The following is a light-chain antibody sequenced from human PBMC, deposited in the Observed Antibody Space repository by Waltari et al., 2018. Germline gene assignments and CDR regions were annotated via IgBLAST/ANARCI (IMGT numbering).Light chain of an antibody. J-gene: IGKJ4*01. CDR2: SAS. CDR1: QTVARNY. V-gene: IGKV3-20*01. CDR3: QQYATSPLT. Sequence: EIVLTQSPGTLSLSPGERATLSCGASQTVARNYLAWYQQKPGQAPRLLIHSASSRVPGIPAWFSGSVSGTDFTLAISRLEPEDFAVYHCQQYATSPLTFVGGTKVEIK.